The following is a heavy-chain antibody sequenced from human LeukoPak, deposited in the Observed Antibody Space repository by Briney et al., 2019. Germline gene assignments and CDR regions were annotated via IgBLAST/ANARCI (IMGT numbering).Heavy chain of an antibody. J-gene: IGHJ1*01. CDR2: IRYDGSNK. CDR3: AKAPDSSGYYGYFQH. Sequence: GGSLRLSCAASGFTFSSYGIHWVRQAPGKGLEWVAFIRYDGSNKYYADSVKGRFTISRDNSKNTLYLQMNSLRAEDTAVYYCAKAPDSSGYYGYFQHWGQGTLVTVSS. CDR1: GFTFSSYG. V-gene: IGHV3-30*02. D-gene: IGHD3-22*01.